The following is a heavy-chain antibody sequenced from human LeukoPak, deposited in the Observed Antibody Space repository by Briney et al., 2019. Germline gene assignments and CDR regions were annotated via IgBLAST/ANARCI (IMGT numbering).Heavy chain of an antibody. Sequence: SETLSLNCTVSGGSISSYYWSWIRQPAGKGLEWIGRIYTSGSTNYNPSLKSRVTMSVDTSKNQFSLKLSSVTAADTAVYYCARLSGTTGYSSGWYVDYWGQGTLVTVSS. V-gene: IGHV4-4*07. J-gene: IGHJ4*02. D-gene: IGHD6-19*01. CDR1: GGSISSYY. CDR3: ARLSGTTGYSSGWYVDY. CDR2: IYTSGST.